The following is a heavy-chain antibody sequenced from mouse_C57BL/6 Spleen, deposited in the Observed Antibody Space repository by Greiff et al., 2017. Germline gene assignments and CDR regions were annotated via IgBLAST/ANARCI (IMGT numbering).Heavy chain of an antibody. CDR1: GYSFTDYN. CDR2: INPNNGTT. CDR3: ERWEDDDYDWGFDY. Sequence: VQLQQSGPELVKPGASVKISCKASGYSFTDYNMNWVKQSNGKSLEWIGVINPNNGTTSYNQKFKGKATLTVDQSSSTAYMQLNSLTSEDSAVYYCERWEDDDYDWGFDYWGQGTTLTVSS. J-gene: IGHJ2*01. D-gene: IGHD2-4*01. V-gene: IGHV1-39*01.